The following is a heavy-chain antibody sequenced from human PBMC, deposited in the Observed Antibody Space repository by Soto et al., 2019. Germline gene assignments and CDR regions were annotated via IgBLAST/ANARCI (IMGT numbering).Heavy chain of an antibody. CDR3: ARALVYRPEFDY. CDR2: ISYDGSNK. CDR1: GFTFSSYA. D-gene: IGHD4-4*01. J-gene: IGHJ4*02. V-gene: IGHV3-30-3*01. Sequence: GGSLRLSCAASGFTFSSYAMHWVRQAPGKGLEWVAVISYDGSNKYYADSVKGRFTISRDNSKNTLYLQMNSLRAEDTAVYYCARALVYRPEFDYWGQGTLVTVSS.